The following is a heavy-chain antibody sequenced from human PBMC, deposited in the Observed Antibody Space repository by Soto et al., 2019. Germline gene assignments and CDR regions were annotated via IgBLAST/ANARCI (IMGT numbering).Heavy chain of an antibody. CDR3: ASGGSSLNFDS. CDR1: GFTFRSYW. V-gene: IGHV3-74*01. J-gene: IGHJ4*02. CDR2: INSVWSST. Sequence: GGSLRLSCAASGFTFRSYWMQWVRQAPGKGLVWVSWINSVWSSTSYADSVKGRFTISRDNAKNTLYLQMNSLRAEDTAVYYCASGGSSLNFDSWGQGTLVTVSS. D-gene: IGHD6-6*01.